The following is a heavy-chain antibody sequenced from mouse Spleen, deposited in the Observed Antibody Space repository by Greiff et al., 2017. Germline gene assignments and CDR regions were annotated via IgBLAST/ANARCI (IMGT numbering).Heavy chain of an antibody. CDR2: IDPETGGT. CDR3: TRGAGTGDY. V-gene: IGHV1-15*01. D-gene: IGHD4-1*01. CDR1: GYTFTDYE. Sequence: QVQLQQSGPELVKPGASVTLSCKASGYTFTDYEMHWVKQTPVHGLEWIGAIDPETGGTAYNQKFKGKAILTADKSSSTAYMELRSLTSEDSAVYYCTRGAGTGDYWGQGTTLTVSS. J-gene: IGHJ2*01.